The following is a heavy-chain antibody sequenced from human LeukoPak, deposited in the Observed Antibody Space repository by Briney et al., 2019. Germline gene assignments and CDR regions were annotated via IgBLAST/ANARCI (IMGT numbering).Heavy chain of an antibody. J-gene: IGHJ4*02. D-gene: IGHD4-11*01. CDR3: ARAGQQLVHDY. Sequence: GGSLRLSCAPSGFTFSRHGMHWVRQAPGKGLEWVSSISDSGHYIFYADSVKGRFTFSRDNAKNSVYLQMNSLRVEDTAIYFCARAGQQLVHDYWGQGTLVTLSS. V-gene: IGHV3-21*01. CDR2: ISDSGHYI. CDR1: GFTFSRHG.